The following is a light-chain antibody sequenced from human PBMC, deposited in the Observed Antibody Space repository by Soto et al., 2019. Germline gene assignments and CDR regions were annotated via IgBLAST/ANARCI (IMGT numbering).Light chain of an antibody. V-gene: IGLV4-69*01. CDR2: LNSDGSH. Sequence: QSLLTQSPSASASLGASVKLTCTLSSGHSSYAIAWHQQQPEKGPRYLMKLNSDGSHSKGDGIPDRFSGSSSGAERYLTISSLQSEDEADYYCQTWGTGGVFGGGTKVTVL. CDR3: QTWGTGGV. CDR1: SGHSSYA. J-gene: IGLJ3*02.